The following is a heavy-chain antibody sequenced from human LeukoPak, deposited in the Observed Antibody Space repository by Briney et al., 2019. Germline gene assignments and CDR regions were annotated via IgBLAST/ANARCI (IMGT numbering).Heavy chain of an antibody. CDR1: GGTFSSYA. CDR2: IIPIFGTA. CDR3: ARGGLELTGGEYYFDY. Sequence: EASVKVSCKASGGTFSSYAISWVRQAPGQGLEWMGGIIPIFGTANYAQKFQGRVTITADESTSTAYMELSSLRSEDTAVYYCARGGLELTGGEYYFDYWGQGTLVTVSS. V-gene: IGHV1-69*13. J-gene: IGHJ4*02. D-gene: IGHD1-7*01.